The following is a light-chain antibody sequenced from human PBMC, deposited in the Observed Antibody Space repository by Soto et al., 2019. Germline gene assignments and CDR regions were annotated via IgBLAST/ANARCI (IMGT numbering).Light chain of an antibody. Sequence: ENLLTQSPDTLSLSAGERATLFCRASEIINSGYLAWYQQKPGRAPRLLIYGASKRATGIPARFSGSESGTDFTLTTNILEPEDAAVCYCQQYGCSPPFGQGTRRDI. CDR2: GAS. CDR1: EIINSGY. V-gene: IGKV3-20*01. J-gene: IGKJ5*01. CDR3: QQYGCSPP.